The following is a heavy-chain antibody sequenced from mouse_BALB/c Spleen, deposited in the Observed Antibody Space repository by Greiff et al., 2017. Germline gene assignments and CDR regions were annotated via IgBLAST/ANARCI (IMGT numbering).Heavy chain of an antibody. D-gene: IGHD2-4*01. CDR1: GFTFSSYG. V-gene: IGHV5-6*02. CDR3: ARRDDYDKKGFDY. J-gene: IGHJ2*01. Sequence: EVMLVESGGDLVKPGGSLKLSCAASGFTFSSYGMSWVRQTPDKRLEWVATISSGGSYTYYPDRVKGRVTISRDNAKNTLYLQMSSLKSEDTAMYYCARRDDYDKKGFDYWGQGTTLTVSS. CDR2: ISSGGSYT.